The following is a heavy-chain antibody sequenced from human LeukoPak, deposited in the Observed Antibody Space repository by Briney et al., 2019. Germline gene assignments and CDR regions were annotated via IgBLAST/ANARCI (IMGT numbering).Heavy chain of an antibody. CDR1: GFTVSSNF. J-gene: IGHJ4*02. CDR3: ALGLVTDY. D-gene: IGHD3-9*01. CDR2: ICSGGST. V-gene: IGHV3-66*01. Sequence: PGGSLRISCAASGFTVSSNFMSWVRQAPGKGLEWVSVICSGGSTYYADSVKGRFTISRDNSKNTLYLQMNSLRVEDTAVYYCALGLVTDYWGQGTLVAVSS.